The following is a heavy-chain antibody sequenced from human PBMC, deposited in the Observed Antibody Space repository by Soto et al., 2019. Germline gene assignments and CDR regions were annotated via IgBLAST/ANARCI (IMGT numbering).Heavy chain of an antibody. Sequence: EVQLVESGGGLVKPGGSLRLSCAASGFTFSNAWMSWVRQAPGKGLEWVGRIKSKTDGGTTDYAAPMKGRFTISRDDSKNTLYLQMNSLKTEDTAVYYCTTGPGAIGAYYYYGMDVWGQGTTVTVSS. J-gene: IGHJ6*02. V-gene: IGHV3-15*01. CDR1: GFTFSNAW. D-gene: IGHD2-2*02. CDR2: IKSKTDGGTT. CDR3: TTGPGAIGAYYYYGMDV.